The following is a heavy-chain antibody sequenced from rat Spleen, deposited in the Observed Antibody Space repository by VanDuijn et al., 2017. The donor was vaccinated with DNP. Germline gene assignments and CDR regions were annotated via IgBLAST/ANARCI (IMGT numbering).Heavy chain of an antibody. J-gene: IGHJ3*01. CDR2: INMRSGNT. CDR3: ASPQLYDNWFTY. V-gene: IGHV1-43*01. CDR1: GYTFTSYY. D-gene: IGHD1-2*01. Sequence: QVQLQQSGAELAKPGSSVKISCKASGYTFTSYYISWIKQTTGQGLEYIGYINMRSGNTNYSEKFKGKATLTVDKSSSTAFMQLSSLTPDDSAVYYCASPQLYDNWFTYWGQGTLVTVSS.